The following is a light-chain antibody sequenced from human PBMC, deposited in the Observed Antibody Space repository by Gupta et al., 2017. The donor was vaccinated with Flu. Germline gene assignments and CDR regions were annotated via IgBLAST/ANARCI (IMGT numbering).Light chain of an antibody. Sequence: EIVLTQSPATLSLSPGERATLSCRASQSVSSSYLAWYQQKPGQAPRLLIYGASSRATGIPDRFSGSGSGTDFTLTISRLEPEDFAVYYCQQYGSSPMYTFGQGTKLDIK. CDR3: QQYGSSPMYT. CDR1: QSVSSSY. J-gene: IGKJ2*01. V-gene: IGKV3-20*01. CDR2: GAS.